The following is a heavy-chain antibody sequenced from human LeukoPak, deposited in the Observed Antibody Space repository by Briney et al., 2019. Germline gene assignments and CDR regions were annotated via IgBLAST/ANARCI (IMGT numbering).Heavy chain of an antibody. Sequence: PGGSLRLSCAASGFTFSDYYMSWIRQAPGKGLEWVSYISSSGSTIYYADSVKGRFTISRDNAKNSLYLQMNSLRAEDTAVYYCARAHYDSSGYYVGGMDVWGQGTTVTVSS. CDR3: ARAHYDSSGYYVGGMDV. CDR1: GFTFSDYY. CDR2: ISSSGSTI. J-gene: IGHJ6*02. D-gene: IGHD3-22*01. V-gene: IGHV3-11*01.